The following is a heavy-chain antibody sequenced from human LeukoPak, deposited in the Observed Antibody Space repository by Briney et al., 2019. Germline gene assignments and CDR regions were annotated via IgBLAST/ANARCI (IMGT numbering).Heavy chain of an antibody. CDR3: ARWVNPRDFDY. Sequence: SETLSLTCTVSGGSISSYYWSWIRQPPVKGLEWIGYIYYSGSTNYNPSLKSRVTISVDTPKNQFSLKLSSVTAADTAVYYCARWVNPRDFDYWGQGTLVTVSS. CDR2: IYYSGST. V-gene: IGHV4-59*08. CDR1: GGSISSYY. J-gene: IGHJ4*02. D-gene: IGHD4-23*01.